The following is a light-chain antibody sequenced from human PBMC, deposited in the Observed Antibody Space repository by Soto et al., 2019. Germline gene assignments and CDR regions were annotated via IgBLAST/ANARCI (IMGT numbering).Light chain of an antibody. Sequence: DIQMTQSPSSLSASVGDRVTITCRASQGISNYLAWYQQKPGKVPKLLIYAASTLQSGVPSRFSGSGSGTDFTLTISSLQPEDVATYYCQKYNCAPFFGPGTKVDIK. CDR1: QGISNY. J-gene: IGKJ3*01. CDR2: AAS. V-gene: IGKV1-27*01. CDR3: QKYNCAPF.